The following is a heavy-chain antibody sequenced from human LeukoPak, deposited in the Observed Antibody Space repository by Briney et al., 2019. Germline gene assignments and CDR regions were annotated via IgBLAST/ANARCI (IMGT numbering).Heavy chain of an antibody. CDR3: AREYCSGGSCYPWSY. V-gene: IGHV1-3*01. D-gene: IGHD2-15*01. Sequence: ASVTVSCKASGYTFTTYAMHWVRQAPGQRLEWMGWINAGTAYTKYSLKFQGRVTFTRDTSASTAYMELSSLRSEDTAVYYCAREYCSGGSCYPWSYWGQGTLVTVSS. J-gene: IGHJ4*02. CDR2: INAGTAYT. CDR1: GYTFTTYA.